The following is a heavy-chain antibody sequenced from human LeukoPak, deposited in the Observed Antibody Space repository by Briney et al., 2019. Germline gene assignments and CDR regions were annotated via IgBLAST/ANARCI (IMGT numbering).Heavy chain of an antibody. V-gene: IGHV6-1*01. Sequence: SQTLSLTCAISGDSVSSNSAAWNWIRQSPSRGLEWLGRTYYRSKWYNDYAVSVKSRITINPDTSKNQFSLQLNSVTPEDTAVYYCAYSSGWDPYNWFDPWGQGTLVTASS. CDR2: TYYRSKWYN. CDR3: AYSSGWDPYNWFDP. D-gene: IGHD6-19*01. CDR1: GDSVSSNSAA. J-gene: IGHJ5*02.